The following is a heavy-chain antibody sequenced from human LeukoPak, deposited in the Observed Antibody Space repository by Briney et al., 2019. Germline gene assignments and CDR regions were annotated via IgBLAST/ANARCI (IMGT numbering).Heavy chain of an antibody. V-gene: IGHV3-7*01. Sequence: GGSLRLSCAASEFTFSGTWMSWVRQAPGKGLEWVANIVQDGSEMYYVDSVKGRFTVSRDNAKNSMYVQMNSLRVEDTAVYYCAREYRGSYDIWGQGTMVTVSS. CDR1: EFTFSGTW. CDR3: AREYRGSYDI. J-gene: IGHJ3*02. D-gene: IGHD1-26*01. CDR2: IVQDGSEM.